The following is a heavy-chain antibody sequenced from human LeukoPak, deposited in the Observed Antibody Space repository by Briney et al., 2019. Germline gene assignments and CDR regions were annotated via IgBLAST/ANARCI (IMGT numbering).Heavy chain of an antibody. V-gene: IGHV3-7*01. J-gene: IGHJ6*04. CDR3: AELGITMIGGV. CDR2: IKQDGSEK. D-gene: IGHD3-10*02. CDR1: GFTFSTYR. Sequence: GGSLRLSCAASGFTFSTYRMSWVRQAPGKGLEWVANIKQDGSEKHYVDSVKGRFTISRDNAKNSLYLQMNSLRAEDTAVYYCAELGITMIGGVWGKGTTVTISS.